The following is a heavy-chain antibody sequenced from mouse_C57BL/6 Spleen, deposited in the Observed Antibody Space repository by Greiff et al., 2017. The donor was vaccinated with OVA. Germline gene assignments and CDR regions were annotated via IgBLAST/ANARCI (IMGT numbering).Heavy chain of an antibody. D-gene: IGHD4-1*01. V-gene: IGHV1-53*01. CDR2: INPSNGGT. J-gene: IGHJ4*01. CDR3: ARRAGTWGYAMDY. Sequence: QVQLQQPGTELVKPGASVKLSCKASGYTFTSYWMHWVKQRPGQGLEWIGNINPSNGGTNYNEKFKSKATLTVDKSSSTAYMQISSLTSEDAAVYYCARRAGTWGYAMDYWGQGTSVTVSS. CDR1: GYTFTSYW.